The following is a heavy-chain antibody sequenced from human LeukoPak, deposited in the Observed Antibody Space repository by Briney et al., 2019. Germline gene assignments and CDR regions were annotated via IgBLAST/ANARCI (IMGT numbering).Heavy chain of an antibody. J-gene: IGHJ4*02. V-gene: IGHV3-49*04. CDR2: IRSKAYGGTT. Sequence: GGSLRLSCTASEFTFGDYAMSWVRQAPGKGLEWVGFIRSKAYGGTTEYAASVKGRFTISRDDSKSIAYLQMNSLKTEDTAVYYCTREGNRPYWGQGTLVTVSS. CDR1: EFTFGDYA. D-gene: IGHD2/OR15-2a*01. CDR3: TREGNRPY.